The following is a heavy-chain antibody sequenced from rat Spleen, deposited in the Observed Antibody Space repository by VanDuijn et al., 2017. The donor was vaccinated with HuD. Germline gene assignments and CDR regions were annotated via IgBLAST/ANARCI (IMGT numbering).Heavy chain of an antibody. Sequence: QVQLKESGPGLVQPSQTLSLTCTVSGFSLTNFHVTWVRQPPGKGLEWVGVIWAGGSKAYNSLLKSRLSISRDTSKSQVFLKMNSLQTEDTATYYCARVGYSSYVRYFDYWGHGVMVTVSS. CDR3: ARVGYSSYVRYFDY. D-gene: IGHD1-2*01. J-gene: IGHJ2*01. CDR2: IWAGGSK. CDR1: GFSLTNFH. V-gene: IGHV2-43*01.